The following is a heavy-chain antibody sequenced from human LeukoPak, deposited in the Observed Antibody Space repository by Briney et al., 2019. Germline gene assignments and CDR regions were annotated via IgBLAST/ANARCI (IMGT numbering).Heavy chain of an antibody. V-gene: IGHV3-7*01. CDR2: IKQDGSQK. CDR3: ASWDFWSGYYWPY. D-gene: IGHD3-3*01. CDR1: GFIFSSYW. Sequence: PGGSLRLSCAASGFIFSSYWMSWVRHAPGKGLEWVANIKQDGSQKYYVDSVKGRFTISRDNAKNSLSLQMDSLRAEDTAVYYCASWDFWSGYYWPYWGQGTLVTVSS. J-gene: IGHJ4*02.